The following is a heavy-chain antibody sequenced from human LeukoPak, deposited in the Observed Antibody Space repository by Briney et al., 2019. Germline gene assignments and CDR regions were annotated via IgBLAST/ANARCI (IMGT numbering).Heavy chain of an antibody. J-gene: IGHJ6*02. CDR1: GFTFTKYA. Sequence: TGGSLRLSCEASGFTFTKYAMGWVRQAPGKGLEWVSVMSASIGSTYYADSVKGRFTISRDNSKNTLYLQMNSLRAEDTAVYYCARDFGGSYYGYYYYGMDVWGQGTTVTVSS. D-gene: IGHD1-26*01. CDR3: ARDFGGSYYGYYYYGMDV. CDR2: MSASIGST. V-gene: IGHV3-23*01.